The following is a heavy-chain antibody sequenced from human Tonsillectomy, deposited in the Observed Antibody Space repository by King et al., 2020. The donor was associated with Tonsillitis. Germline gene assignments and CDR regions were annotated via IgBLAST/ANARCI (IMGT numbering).Heavy chain of an antibody. Sequence: VQLQQWGAGLLKPSETLSLTCAVYGGSFSDYYWIWIRQPPGMGLEGFGEINHSGSTNYNPSLKSRVTILVDTPKNQFSLKLSSVTAADTAVYYCARGEGVAATDYYYYMDVWGKGTTVAVSS. CDR2: INHSGST. CDR1: GGSFSDYY. J-gene: IGHJ6*03. CDR3: ARGEGVAATDYYYYMDV. D-gene: IGHD2-15*01. V-gene: IGHV4-34*01.